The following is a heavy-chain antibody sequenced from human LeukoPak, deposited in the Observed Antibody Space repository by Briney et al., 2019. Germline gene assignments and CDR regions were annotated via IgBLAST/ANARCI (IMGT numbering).Heavy chain of an antibody. Sequence: ASVNVSCKASGYTFTGYYMHWVRQAPGQGLEWMGLINPYSGGTNYAQRFQDRVSMTRDTSISTDYMELSRVTSDDTAVYYCARSGGTSGPELDYWGQGTLVTVSS. D-gene: IGHD3-3*01. CDR1: GYTFTGYY. J-gene: IGHJ4*02. CDR2: INPYSGGT. V-gene: IGHV1-2*02. CDR3: ARSGGTSGPELDY.